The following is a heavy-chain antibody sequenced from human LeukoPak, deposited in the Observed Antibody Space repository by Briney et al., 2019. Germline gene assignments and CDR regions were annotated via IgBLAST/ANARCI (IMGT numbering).Heavy chain of an antibody. D-gene: IGHD3-3*01. CDR3: ARDSWSGPKQYYFDY. Sequence: SETLSLTCTVSGGSISSGGYYWSWIRQPPGKGLEWIGYIYHSGSTYYNPSLKSRVTISVDRSKNQFSLKLSSVTAADTAVYYCARDSWSGPKQYYFDYWGQGTLVTVSS. CDR1: GGSISSGGYY. J-gene: IGHJ4*02. CDR2: IYHSGST. V-gene: IGHV4-30-2*01.